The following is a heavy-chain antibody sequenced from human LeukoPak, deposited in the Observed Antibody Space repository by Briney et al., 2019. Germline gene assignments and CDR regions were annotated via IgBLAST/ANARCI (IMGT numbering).Heavy chain of an antibody. J-gene: IGHJ4*02. CDR1: GSTSSSYA. V-gene: IGHV3-64D*06. Sequence: QTGGSRRLSWSASGSTSSSYAMHWDRQAPGKGLEYVSAISSNGGSRYYADSVKGRFTISRDNSKNTLYLQISSLRAEDTAVYYCVVQGRVFWGPTQYYFDYWGQGTLVTVSS. CDR3: VVQGRVFWGPTQYYFDY. D-gene: IGHD3-16*01. CDR2: ISSNGGSR.